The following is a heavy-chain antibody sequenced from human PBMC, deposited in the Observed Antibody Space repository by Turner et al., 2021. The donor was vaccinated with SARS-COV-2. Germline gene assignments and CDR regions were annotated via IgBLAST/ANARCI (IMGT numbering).Heavy chain of an antibody. V-gene: IGHV3-66*01. CDR3: AREAAAGNFHGWFDP. Sequence: EVQLVESGGGLIQPGGSLSLHCAASGFTVSRYYMSWVRQAPGKGLELVSVIYSGGSTYYADSVKGRFTISRDNSKNTLYLQMNSLRVEDTAVYSCAREAAAGNFHGWFDPWGQGTLVTVSS. D-gene: IGHD6-13*01. CDR2: IYSGGST. CDR1: GFTVSRYY. J-gene: IGHJ5*02.